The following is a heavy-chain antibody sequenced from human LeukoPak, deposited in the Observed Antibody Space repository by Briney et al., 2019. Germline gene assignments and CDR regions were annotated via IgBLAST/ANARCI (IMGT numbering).Heavy chain of an antibody. CDR1: GFTFSTRG. Sequence: GGSLRLSCAASGFTFSTRGMSWVRQAPGKGLEWVSSISGSGGSTYYADSVKGRFTISRDNSKNTLYLQMNSLRAEDTAVYYCARGGSSGSVEDYWGQGTLVTVSS. CDR2: ISGSGGST. D-gene: IGHD6-19*01. V-gene: IGHV3-23*01. CDR3: ARGGSSGSVEDY. J-gene: IGHJ4*02.